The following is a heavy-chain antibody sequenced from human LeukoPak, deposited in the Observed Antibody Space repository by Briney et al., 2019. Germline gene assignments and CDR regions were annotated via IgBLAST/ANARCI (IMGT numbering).Heavy chain of an antibody. CDR3: TTAPYSSGWFDY. J-gene: IGHJ4*02. CDR2: IKSKTDGGTT. D-gene: IGHD6-19*01. V-gene: IGHV3-15*01. CDR1: GFTFSNAW. Sequence: PGGSLRLSCAASGFTFSNAWMSWVRQAPGKGLEWVGRIKSKTDGGTTDYAAPVKGRFTISRDDSKNTLYLQMNSLKTEDTAVYYCTTAPYSSGWFDYWGQGTLATVSS.